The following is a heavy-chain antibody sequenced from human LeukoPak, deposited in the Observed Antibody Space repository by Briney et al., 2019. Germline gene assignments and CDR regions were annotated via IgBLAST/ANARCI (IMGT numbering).Heavy chain of an antibody. CDR3: ARADYGDYVTFDY. V-gene: IGHV4-59*01. D-gene: IGHD4-17*01. Sequence: SETLSLTCTVSGGSISSYYWTWIRRPPGKGLEWIGYIYYIGRTNYNPSLKSRVTISVDTSKNQFSLKLSSVTAADTAVYYCARADYGDYVTFDYWGQGTLVTVSS. CDR2: IYYIGRT. CDR1: GGSISSYY. J-gene: IGHJ4*02.